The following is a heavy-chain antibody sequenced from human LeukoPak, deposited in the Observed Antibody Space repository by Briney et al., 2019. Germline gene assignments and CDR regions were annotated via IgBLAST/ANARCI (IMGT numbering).Heavy chain of an antibody. D-gene: IGHD3-10*01. CDR2: TTNSGSGYKS. J-gene: IGHJ4*02. Sequence: GGSLRLSCAASGFALSDHYMDWVRQAPGKGLEWVGRTTNSGSGYKSEYAASVKGRFTTSRDESKSSLYLQMSSLKTEDTAVYYCARVASGNYGEFDYWGQGTLVTVSS. CDR3: ARVASGNYGEFDY. CDR1: GFALSDHY. V-gene: IGHV3-72*01.